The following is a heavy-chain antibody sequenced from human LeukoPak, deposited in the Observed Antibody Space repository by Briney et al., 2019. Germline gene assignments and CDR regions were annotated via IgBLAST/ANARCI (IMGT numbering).Heavy chain of an antibody. V-gene: IGHV4-31*03. CDR2: IYYSGST. CDR3: ARDGRDGYNVFDY. CDR1: GGSISSGGYY. D-gene: IGHD5-12*01. Sequence: SQTLSLTCTVSGGSISSGGYYWSWIRQHPGKGLEWIGYIYYSGSTYYNPSLKSRVTISVDTSKNQFSLKLSSVTAADTAVYYCARDGRDGYNVFDYWGQGTLVTVSS. J-gene: IGHJ4*02.